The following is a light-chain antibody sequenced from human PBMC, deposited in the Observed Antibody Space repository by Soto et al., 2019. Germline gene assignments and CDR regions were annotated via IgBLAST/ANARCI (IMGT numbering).Light chain of an antibody. V-gene: IGKV3-11*01. CDR2: DAY. Sequence: EIVLTQSPATLSLSPGERATLSCRASHSVSSYLAWYQQKRCQAPRLIIYDAYNRATGIPARFSGSGSGTDFSLTISSLEPEAFAVYYCQQRSSWPLTFGGGTKVEIK. J-gene: IGKJ4*01. CDR3: QQRSSWPLT. CDR1: HSVSSY.